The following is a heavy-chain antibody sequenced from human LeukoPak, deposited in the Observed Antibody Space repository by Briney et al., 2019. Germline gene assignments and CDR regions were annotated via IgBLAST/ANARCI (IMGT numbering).Heavy chain of an antibody. CDR3: ARDLSGGDYYYYMDV. J-gene: IGHJ6*03. V-gene: IGHV3-66*02. D-gene: IGHD3-10*02. Sequence: GGSLRLSCAASGFTVSSNYMSWVRQAPGKGLEWVSVIYSGGSTYYADSVKGRFTISRDNSKNALYLQMNSLRAEDTAVYYCARDLSGGDYYYYMDVWGKGTTVTVSS. CDR1: GFTVSSNY. CDR2: IYSGGST.